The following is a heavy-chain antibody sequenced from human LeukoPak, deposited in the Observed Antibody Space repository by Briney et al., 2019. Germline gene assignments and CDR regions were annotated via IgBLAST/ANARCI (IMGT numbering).Heavy chain of an antibody. CDR3: AKAQHSSIWGYFDY. J-gene: IGHJ4*02. CDR2: ISGSGGSP. Sequence: GGSLRLSCAASGFTFGSYAMSWVRQAPGKGPEWVSTISGSGGSPYYADSVKGRFTISRDNSKNTLYLQMNSLRAEDTAVFYCAKAQHSSIWGYFDYWGQGTLVTVSS. V-gene: IGHV3-23*01. CDR1: GFTFGSYA. D-gene: IGHD6-13*01.